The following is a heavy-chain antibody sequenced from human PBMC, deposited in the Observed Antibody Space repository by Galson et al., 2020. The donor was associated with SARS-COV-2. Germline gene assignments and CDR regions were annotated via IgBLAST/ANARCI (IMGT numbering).Heavy chain of an antibody. V-gene: IGHV4-39*07. Sequence: SETLSLTCTVSGGSISSSSYYWGWIRQPPGKGLEWIGSIYYSGSTYYNPSLKSRVTISVDTSKNQFSLKLSSVTAADTAVYYCAREESIAAAGTEGFDYWGQGTLVTVSS. CDR2: IYYSGST. CDR1: GGSISSSSYY. D-gene: IGHD6-13*01. CDR3: AREESIAAAGTEGFDY. J-gene: IGHJ4*02.